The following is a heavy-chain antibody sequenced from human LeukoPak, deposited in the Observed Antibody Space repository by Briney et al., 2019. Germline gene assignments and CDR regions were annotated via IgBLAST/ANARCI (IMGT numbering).Heavy chain of an antibody. CDR3: ARGADV. CDR1: RFTFSGYA. V-gene: IGHV3-66*01. Sequence: GRSLRLSCVASRFTFSGYAVHWVRQAPGKGLEWVSVVYSGGITYYADSVKGRFIISGDNSKNTLYLQMNSLRAEDTAVYYCARGADVWGQGTTVTVSS. CDR2: VYSGGIT. J-gene: IGHJ6*02.